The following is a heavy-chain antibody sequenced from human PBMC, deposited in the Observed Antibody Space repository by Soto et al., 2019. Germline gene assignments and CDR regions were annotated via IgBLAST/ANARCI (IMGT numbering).Heavy chain of an antibody. CDR3: RSSSRYSTDV. Sequence: QLQLQESGPGLVKPSETLSLSCTVSGGSISSSFYWGWIRQPPGKGLEWIGSIYATGNTYYNPSLKGRVTISAYTSKNQFSLNLISVTAADTAVYYCRSSSRYSTDVWGQGATVTVSS. CDR1: GGSISSSFY. D-gene: IGHD6-13*01. CDR2: IYATGNT. J-gene: IGHJ6*02. V-gene: IGHV4-39*01.